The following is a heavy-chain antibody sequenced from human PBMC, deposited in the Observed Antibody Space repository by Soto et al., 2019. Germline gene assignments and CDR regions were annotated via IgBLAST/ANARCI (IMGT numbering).Heavy chain of an antibody. CDR1: GFTLSNYF. V-gene: IGHV3-30-3*01. CDR2: ISYDGSNK. CDR3: GAGDKYYAMGV. Sequence: QVQLVESGGGVVQPGRSLRLSCAASGFTLSNYFMYWVRQAPGKGLEWVAAISYDGSNKHYADSVKGRFTISRDNSKKTLSLRTTSLRADDTAVYYCGAGDKYYAMGVWGQGTTVTVSS. J-gene: IGHJ6*02. D-gene: IGHD6-6*01.